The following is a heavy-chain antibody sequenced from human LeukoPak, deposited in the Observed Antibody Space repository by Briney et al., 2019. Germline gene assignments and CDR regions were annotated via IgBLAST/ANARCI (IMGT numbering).Heavy chain of an antibody. V-gene: IGHV4-39*01. CDR3: ARHRPGLWFGELPYYFDY. CDR1: GGSISSSSYY. Sequence: SETLSLTCTVSGGSISSSSYYWGWIRQPPGKGLEGIGSIYYSGSTYYNPSLKSRVTISVDTSKNQFSLKLSSVTAADTAVYYCARHRPGLWFGELPYYFDYWGQGTLVTVSS. J-gene: IGHJ4*02. CDR2: IYYSGST. D-gene: IGHD3-10*01.